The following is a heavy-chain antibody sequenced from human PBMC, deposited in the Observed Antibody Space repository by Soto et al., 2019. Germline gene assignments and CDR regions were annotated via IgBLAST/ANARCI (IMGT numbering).Heavy chain of an antibody. V-gene: IGHV3-21*01. D-gene: IGHD2-2*01. Sequence: GGSLRLSCAASGFTFSSYSMNWVRQAPGKGLEWVSSISSSSSYIYYADSVKGRFTISRDNAKNSLYLQMNSLRAEDTAVYYCARFIVVVPAAGRSAFDIWGQGTMVTVSS. CDR3: ARFIVVVPAAGRSAFDI. J-gene: IGHJ3*02. CDR1: GFTFSSYS. CDR2: ISSSSSYI.